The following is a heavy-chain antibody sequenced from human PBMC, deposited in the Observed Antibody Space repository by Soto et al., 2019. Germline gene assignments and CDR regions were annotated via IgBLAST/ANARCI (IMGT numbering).Heavy chain of an antibody. D-gene: IGHD3-16*02. V-gene: IGHV3-7*03. Sequence: PGGALRLSCAAAGFTFTGARMSWVRQSAGKGLEWVACINGDGSDKRCVDSVRGRLTISRDNDENSLSLHMTTLTADDTAIYHCRTYHPFQYWGQGTLVTVSS. CDR1: GFTFTGAR. CDR3: RTYHPFQY. J-gene: IGHJ4*02. CDR2: INGDGSDK.